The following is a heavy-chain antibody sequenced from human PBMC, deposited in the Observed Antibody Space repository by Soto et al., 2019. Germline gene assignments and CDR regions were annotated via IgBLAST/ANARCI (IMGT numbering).Heavy chain of an antibody. V-gene: IGHV1-18*01. CDR2: ISAYNGNT. Sequence: ASVKVSCKASGYTFTSYGISWVRQAPGQGLEWMGWISAYNGNTNYAQKLQGRVTMTTDTSTSTAYMELRSLRSDDTAVYYCARVPMITFGGVTVSKGPFDYWGQGTLVTVSS. CDR1: GYTFTSYG. J-gene: IGHJ4*02. CDR3: ARVPMITFGGVTVSKGPFDY. D-gene: IGHD3-16*02.